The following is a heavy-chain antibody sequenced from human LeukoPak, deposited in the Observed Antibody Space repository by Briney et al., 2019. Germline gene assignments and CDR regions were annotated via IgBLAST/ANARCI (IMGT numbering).Heavy chain of an antibody. CDR2: IYYSGST. D-gene: IGHD1-26*01. CDR1: GGSISSGDYY. J-gene: IGHJ3*02. V-gene: IGHV4-30-4*08. Sequence: SQTLSLTCTVSGGSISSGDYYWSWIRQPPGTGLEWIGYIYYSGSTYYNPSLKSRVTISVDTSKNQFSLKLSSVTAADTAVYYCARTTWEPHGAFDIWGQGTMVTVSS. CDR3: ARTTWEPHGAFDI.